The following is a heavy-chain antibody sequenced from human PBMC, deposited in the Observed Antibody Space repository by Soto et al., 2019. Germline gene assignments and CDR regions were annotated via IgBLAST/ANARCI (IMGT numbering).Heavy chain of an antibody. Sequence: QVQLQESGPGLVKPSQTLSLTCTVSGGSISSGGYYWTWIRQHPGKGLEWIGYNYYSGITYYNPSLKSRVTXFXXXSXXQFSPKLSSVTAADTAVYYCARGASIAGLYYGMDVWGQGTTVTVSS. J-gene: IGHJ6*02. CDR2: NYYSGIT. V-gene: IGHV4-31*03. CDR3: ARGASIAGLYYGMDV. CDR1: GGSISSGGYY. D-gene: IGHD6-6*01.